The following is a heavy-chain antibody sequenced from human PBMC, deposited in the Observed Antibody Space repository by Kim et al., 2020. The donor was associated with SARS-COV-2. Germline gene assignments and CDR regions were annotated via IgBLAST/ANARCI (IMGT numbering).Heavy chain of an antibody. CDR2: IFSDDNGGNT. Sequence: GGSLRLSCAASGFTFSTHFMSWVRQAPGEGLEWVSMIFSDDNGGNTDYADSVKGRFTISRDNSKNTLYLQMNSLKAEDTAVYYCSRWGLDQYDNWGQGTLVTVSS. CDR3: SRWGLDQYDN. D-gene: IGHD1-1*01. CDR1: GFTFSTHF. J-gene: IGHJ4*02. V-gene: IGHV3-53*01.